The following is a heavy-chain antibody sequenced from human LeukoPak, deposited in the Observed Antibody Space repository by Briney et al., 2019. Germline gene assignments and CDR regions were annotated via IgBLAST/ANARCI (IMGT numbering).Heavy chain of an antibody. D-gene: IGHD3-22*01. CDR1: GFTFSSYA. CDR2: ISGSGGST. J-gene: IGHJ3*02. CDR3: AKVKYYYDSSGPHDAFDI. Sequence: GGSLRLSCAASGFTFSSYAMSRVRQAPGKGLEWVSAISGSGGSTYYADSVKGRFTISRDNSKNTLYLQMNSLRAEDTAVYYCAKVKYYYDSSGPHDAFDIWGQGTMVTVSS. V-gene: IGHV3-23*01.